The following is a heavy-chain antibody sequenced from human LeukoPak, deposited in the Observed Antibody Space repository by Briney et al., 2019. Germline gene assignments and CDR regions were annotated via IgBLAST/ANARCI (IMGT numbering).Heavy chain of an antibody. CDR1: GFTFSSYG. V-gene: IGHV3-30*18. CDR2: ISYDGSNK. D-gene: IGHD6-13*01. Sequence: PGGSLRLSCAASGFTFSSYGMHWVRQAPGKGLEWVAVISYDGSNKYYADSVKGRFTISRDNSKNTLYLQMNSLRAEDTAVYYCAKDGSRWPTYYYYYYYMDVWGKGTTVTVSS. CDR3: AKDGSRWPTYYYYYYYMDV. J-gene: IGHJ6*03.